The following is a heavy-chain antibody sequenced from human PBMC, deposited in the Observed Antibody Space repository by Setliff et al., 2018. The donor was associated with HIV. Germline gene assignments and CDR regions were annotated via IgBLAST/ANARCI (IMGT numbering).Heavy chain of an antibody. CDR3: ARGSSPVDYFDY. CDR1: GYSFTSDY. CDR2: INPTGAST. V-gene: IGHV1-46*01. Sequence: ASVKVSCKASGYSFTSDYMHWVRQAPGQGLEWMGIINPTGASTTYAQQFQDRVTMTTDTSTSTAYMDLRSLRSDDTAVYYCARGSSPVDYFDYWGLGTLVTVSS. J-gene: IGHJ4*02.